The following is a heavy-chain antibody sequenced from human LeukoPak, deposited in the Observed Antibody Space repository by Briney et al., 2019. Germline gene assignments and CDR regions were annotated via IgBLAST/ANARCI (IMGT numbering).Heavy chain of an antibody. D-gene: IGHD6-13*01. CDR1: GYTFNSYG. V-gene: IGHV1-18*01. CDR3: AREAPGIAAAGLFDY. J-gene: IGHJ4*02. Sequence: AADKVSCQASGYTFNSYGISWVRQAPGQALEGMGWISAYNGNTNHAQKLQGTVTMTTDTSTSTAYMELRTLRSDDTAVYYCAREAPGIAAAGLFDYWGQGTLVTVSS. CDR2: ISAYNGNT.